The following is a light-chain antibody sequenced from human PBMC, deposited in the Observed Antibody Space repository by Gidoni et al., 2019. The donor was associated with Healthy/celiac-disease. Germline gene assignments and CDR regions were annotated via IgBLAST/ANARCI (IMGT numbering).Light chain of an antibody. CDR1: QGISSY. V-gene: IGKV1-8*01. J-gene: IGKJ2*02. Sequence: AIRMTQSPSSFSASTGDRVTITCRASQGISSYLAWYQQKPGKAPKLLIYAASTLQSGVPSRCIGGRSGTDFTLTISCLQSGDFATYYCEQYYSYPRCTFGQGTKLEIK. CDR2: AAS. CDR3: EQYYSYPRCT.